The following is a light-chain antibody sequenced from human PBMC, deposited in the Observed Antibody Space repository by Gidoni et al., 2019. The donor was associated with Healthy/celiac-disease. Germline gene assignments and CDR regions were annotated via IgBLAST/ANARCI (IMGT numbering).Light chain of an antibody. J-gene: IGLJ2*01. Sequence: SYALTQPHPVSVSPGQTASITCSGDKLGDKYACWYQQKPGQSHVLVIYQDSKRPSGIPERFSGSNAGNTATLTISGTQAMDEADYYCQAWDSSVVFGGGTKLTVL. V-gene: IGLV3-1*01. CDR3: QAWDSSVV. CDR1: KLGDKY. CDR2: QDS.